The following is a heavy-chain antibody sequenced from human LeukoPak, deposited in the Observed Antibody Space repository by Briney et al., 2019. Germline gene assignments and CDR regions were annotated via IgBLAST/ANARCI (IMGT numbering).Heavy chain of an antibody. V-gene: IGHV4-34*01. J-gene: IGHJ6*03. D-gene: IGHD2-8*01. CDR2: INHSGST. CDR3: ARVERDIVLMVYAPGYYYMDV. CDR1: GGSFSGYS. Sequence: KPSETLSLTCAVYGGSFSGYSWSWIRQPPGKGLEWIGEINHSGSTNYNPSLKSRVTISVDTSKNQFFLNLSSVTAADTAVYYCARVERDIVLMVYAPGYYYMDVWGKGTTVTVSS.